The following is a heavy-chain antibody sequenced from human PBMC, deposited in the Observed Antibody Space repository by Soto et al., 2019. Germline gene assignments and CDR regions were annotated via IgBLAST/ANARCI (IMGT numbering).Heavy chain of an antibody. CDR1: GFTFSSYR. CDR3: ARTSYDSSGYYEY. Sequence: GGSLRLSCAASGFTFSSYRMHWVRQAPGKGLEWVAIVSYDGSDKYYADSVKGRFTVSRDNSKDTLYLQMNSLRADDTAVYYCARTSYDSSGYYEYWGQGTPVTVSS. V-gene: IGHV3-30-3*01. J-gene: IGHJ4*02. CDR2: VSYDGSDK. D-gene: IGHD3-22*01.